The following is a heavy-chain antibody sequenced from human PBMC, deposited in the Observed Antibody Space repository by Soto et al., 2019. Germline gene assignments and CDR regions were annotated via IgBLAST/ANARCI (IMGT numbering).Heavy chain of an antibody. CDR3: ARDLAKSGGSADFYY. CDR1: GYTFTVYY. CDR2: INPKSGGT. D-gene: IGHD1-26*01. V-gene: IGHV1-2*02. Sequence: ASVKVSCNASGYTFTVYYMHWVRQAPGQGLEWMGWINPKSGGTMYPQKFQGRVTMTWDTSISTAYMALTRLRSDDTALYYCARDLAKSGGSADFYYWRRGTMVTVSS. J-gene: IGHJ4*02.